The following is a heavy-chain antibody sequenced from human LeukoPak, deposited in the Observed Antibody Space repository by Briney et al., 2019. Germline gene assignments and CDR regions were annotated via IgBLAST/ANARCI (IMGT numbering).Heavy chain of an antibody. Sequence: SETLSLTCTVSGYSISSDYYWGWIRQPPGKGLEWIGSISHSGSTNYNPSLESRVTVSVDNSKNQFSLKLSSVTAADTAVYYCAKMTPVTSFQLLVLDSWGPGTLVTISS. CDR1: GYSISSDYY. D-gene: IGHD4-11*01. J-gene: IGHJ4*02. CDR3: AKMTPVTSFQLLVLDS. CDR2: ISHSGST. V-gene: IGHV4-38-2*02.